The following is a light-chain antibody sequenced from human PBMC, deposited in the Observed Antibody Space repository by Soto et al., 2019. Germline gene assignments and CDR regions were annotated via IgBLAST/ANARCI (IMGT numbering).Light chain of an antibody. Sequence: EIVLTQSPGTLSLSPGERATLSCRASRFWSSSYVVWYQQKPGQAPRLLIYAASRRATGIPDRFSGSGSATEYTLTISRLEPEDSAVYYCQQQGTFGQGTKLEIK. CDR3: QQQGT. J-gene: IGKJ2*01. V-gene: IGKV3-20*01. CDR2: AAS. CDR1: RFWSSSY.